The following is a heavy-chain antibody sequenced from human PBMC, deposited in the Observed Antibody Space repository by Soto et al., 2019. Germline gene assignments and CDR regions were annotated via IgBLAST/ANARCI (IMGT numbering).Heavy chain of an antibody. Sequence: GGSLRLSCAASGFSFGTYAMYWVRQATGKGLEWVSAIGTAGDTYYPGSVKGRFTISRDNSKNTLYLQMNSLSAEDTAVYYCAISPQWLPTSYFDDWGQGTLVPVSS. CDR2: IGTAGDT. J-gene: IGHJ4*02. CDR3: AISPQWLPTSYFDD. V-gene: IGHV3-13*01. D-gene: IGHD6-19*01. CDR1: GFSFGTYA.